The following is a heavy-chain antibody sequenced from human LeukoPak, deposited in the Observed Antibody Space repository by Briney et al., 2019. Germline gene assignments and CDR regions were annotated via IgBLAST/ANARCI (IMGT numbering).Heavy chain of an antibody. Sequence: GKSLKISCKGSGNIFTSYWIGWVRQMPGKGLEWMGIIYPGGSDTRYSPSFQGQVTISADKSISTAYLQWSSLKASDTAMYYCARHFDSRIDYWGQGTLVTVSS. J-gene: IGHJ4*02. CDR1: GNIFTSYW. CDR3: ARHFDSRIDY. V-gene: IGHV5-51*01. D-gene: IGHD3-3*01. CDR2: IYPGGSDT.